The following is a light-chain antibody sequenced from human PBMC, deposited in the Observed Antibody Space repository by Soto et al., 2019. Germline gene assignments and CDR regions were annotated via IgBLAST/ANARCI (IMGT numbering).Light chain of an antibody. J-gene: IGKJ1*01. CDR3: MQGSHWPWT. CDR2: KVS. CDR1: QSLVYSDGNMY. V-gene: IGKV2-30*01. Sequence: DAVLTQSPLSLPVTLGQPASISCRSSQSLVYSDGNMYLNWFHQRPGQSLRRLIYKVSNRESGVPERFIGSGSGTDFTLEISRVEAEDVGVYYCMQGSHWPWTLGQGTKVEIK.